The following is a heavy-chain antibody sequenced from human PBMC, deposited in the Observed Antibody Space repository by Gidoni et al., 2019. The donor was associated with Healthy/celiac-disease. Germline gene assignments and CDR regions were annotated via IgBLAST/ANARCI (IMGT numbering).Heavy chain of an antibody. V-gene: IGHV3-9*01. Sequence: EVQLVESGGGLVQPGRSLRLSCAASGFTFDDYAMHWVRQAPGKGLEWVSGISWNSGRIGYADSVKGRFTISRDNAKNSLYLQMNSLRAEDTALYYCAKGLRGEVGGADYWGQGTLVTVSS. CDR2: ISWNSGRI. CDR1: GFTFDDYA. CDR3: AKGLRGEVGGADY. J-gene: IGHJ4*02. D-gene: IGHD3-16*01.